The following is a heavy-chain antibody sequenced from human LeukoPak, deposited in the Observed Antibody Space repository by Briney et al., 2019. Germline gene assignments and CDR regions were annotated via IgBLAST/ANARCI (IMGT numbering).Heavy chain of an antibody. CDR1: GFTFSTCA. CDR2: IGGRGYNT. D-gene: IGHD1-26*01. J-gene: IGHJ6*02. V-gene: IGHV3-23*01. Sequence: GGSLRLSCAASGFTFSTCAMGWVRQAPGRGLEWVSVIGGRGYNTYYAASVKGRFTISRDNSKNSLYLQMNSLRAEDTAVYYCAREWDRGYYYGMDVWGQGTTVTVSS. CDR3: AREWDRGYYYGMDV.